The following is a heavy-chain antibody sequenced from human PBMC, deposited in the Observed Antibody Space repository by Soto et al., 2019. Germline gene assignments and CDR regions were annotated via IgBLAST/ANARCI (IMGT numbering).Heavy chain of an antibody. J-gene: IGHJ1*01. CDR2: VSGYGGST. CDR3: AKDDIRPPRAVSQL. Sequence: GKGLECISAVSGYGGSTYYADSVKGRFTISRDNSNNTLYLQMNSLIADDTTVYFCAKDDIRPPRAVSQLWGNRTLVPV. V-gene: IGHV3-23*01. D-gene: IGHD6-6*01.